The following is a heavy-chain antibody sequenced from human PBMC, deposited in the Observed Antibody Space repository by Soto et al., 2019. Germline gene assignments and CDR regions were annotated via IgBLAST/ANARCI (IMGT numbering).Heavy chain of an antibody. Sequence: SVKVSCKASGGTFSSYAISWVRQAPGQGLEWMGGIIPIFGTANYAQKFQGRVTITADESTSTAYMELSSLRSEDTAVYYCARGYCSGGSCYADGMDVWGQGTTVTVSS. CDR2: IIPIFGTA. CDR1: GGTFSSYA. V-gene: IGHV1-69*13. CDR3: ARGYCSGGSCYADGMDV. J-gene: IGHJ6*02. D-gene: IGHD2-15*01.